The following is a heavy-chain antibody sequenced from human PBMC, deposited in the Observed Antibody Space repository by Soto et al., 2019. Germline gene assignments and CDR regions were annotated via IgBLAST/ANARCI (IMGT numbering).Heavy chain of an antibody. J-gene: IGHJ4*02. D-gene: IGHD6-19*01. CDR2: TNGDGSTT. CDR1: GFTFSSYW. V-gene: IGHV3-74*01. CDR3: TRGYSSGPDY. Sequence: VQLVESGGDLVQPGGSLRLSCEASGFTFSSYWMHWVRQAPGKGLVWVSRTNGDGSTTSYADSVKGRFTISRDNAKNTLYLQMNSLRAEDTALYYCTRGYSSGPDYWGQETLVTVSS.